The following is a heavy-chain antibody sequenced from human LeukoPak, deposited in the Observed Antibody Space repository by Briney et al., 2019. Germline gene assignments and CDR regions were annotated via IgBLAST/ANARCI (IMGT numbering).Heavy chain of an antibody. V-gene: IGHV3-33*06. CDR1: GFTFSSYG. J-gene: IGHJ4*02. Sequence: SGGSLRLSCAASGFTFSSYGMHWVRQAPGKGLEWVAVIWYDGSNKYYADSVKGRFTISRDNSKNTLYLQMNSLRAEDTAVYYCAKDFRPFCSGGSCYSVDYWGQGTLVTVSS. D-gene: IGHD2-15*01. CDR3: AKDFRPFCSGGSCYSVDY. CDR2: IWYDGSNK.